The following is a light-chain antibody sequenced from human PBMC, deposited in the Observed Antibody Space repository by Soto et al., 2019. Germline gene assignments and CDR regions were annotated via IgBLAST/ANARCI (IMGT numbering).Light chain of an antibody. CDR1: QGISNW. Sequence: DIQMTQSPSSVSASVGDRVTITCRASQGISNWLAWYQQQPGKAPKLLIYSASTLQSGVPSRFSGGGPGTHFTLIISSLQPEDFATYYCQQTNTFFPLSFGGGTKVEIK. J-gene: IGKJ4*01. CDR2: SAS. CDR3: QQTNTFFPLS. V-gene: IGKV1-12*01.